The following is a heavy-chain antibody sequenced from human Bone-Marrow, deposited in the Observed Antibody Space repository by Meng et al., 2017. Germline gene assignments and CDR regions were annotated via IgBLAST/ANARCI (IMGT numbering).Heavy chain of an antibody. V-gene: IGHV2-5*02. CDR2: IYWDDDK. Sequence: TLRSSAPTLVKFTLATILTFTFSGFSLSTSGVGVGWIRQPPGKALEWLALIYWDDDKRYSPSLKSRLTITKDTSKNQVVLTMTNMDPVDTATYYCAHSRLLGNWFDPWGQGTLVTVSS. D-gene: IGHD2-15*01. CDR1: GFSLSTSGVG. J-gene: IGHJ5*02. CDR3: AHSRLLGNWFDP.